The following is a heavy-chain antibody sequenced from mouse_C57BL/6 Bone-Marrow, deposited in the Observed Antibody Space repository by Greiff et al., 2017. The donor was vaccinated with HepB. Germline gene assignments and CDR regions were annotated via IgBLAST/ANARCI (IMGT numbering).Heavy chain of an antibody. J-gene: IGHJ2*01. D-gene: IGHD1-1*01. CDR1: GYTFTSYW. V-gene: IGHV1-53*01. Sequence: QVHVKQSGTELVKPGASVKLSCKASGYTFTSYWMHWVKQRPGQGLEWIGNINPSNGGTNYNEKFKSKATLTVDKSSSTAYMQLSSLTSEDSAVYYCARWDYYYGSSYGKIFDYWGQGTTLTVSS. CDR3: ARWDYYYGSSYGKIFDY. CDR2: INPSNGGT.